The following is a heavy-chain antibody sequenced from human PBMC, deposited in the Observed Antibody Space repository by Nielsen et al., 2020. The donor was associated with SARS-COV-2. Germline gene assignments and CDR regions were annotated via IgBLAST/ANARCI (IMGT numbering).Heavy chain of an antibody. CDR1: GFTFSSYW. J-gene: IGHJ6*02. CDR2: IKQDGSEK. V-gene: IGHV3-7*01. Sequence: GESLKISCAASGFTFSSYWMSWVRQAPGKGLEWVANIKQDGSEKYYVDSVKGRFTISRDNAKNSLYLQMNSLRAEDTAVYYCARDSFQCCSSTSCPPYYYGMDVWGQGTTVTVSS. CDR3: ARDSFQCCSSTSCPPYYYGMDV. D-gene: IGHD2-2*01.